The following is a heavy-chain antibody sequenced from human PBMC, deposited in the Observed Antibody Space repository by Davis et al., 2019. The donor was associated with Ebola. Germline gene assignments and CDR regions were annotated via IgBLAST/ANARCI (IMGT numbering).Heavy chain of an antibody. V-gene: IGHV3-23*01. CDR3: AKNGGWTPGYFQH. D-gene: IGHD6-19*01. J-gene: IGHJ1*01. CDR1: GFTFSSYA. CDR2: ISGSGGST. Sequence: GESLKISCAASGFTFSSYAMSWVRQAPGKGLEWVSAISGSGGSTYYADSVKGRFTISRDNSKNTLYLQMNSLRAEDTAVYYCAKNGGWTPGYFQHWGQGTLVTVSS.